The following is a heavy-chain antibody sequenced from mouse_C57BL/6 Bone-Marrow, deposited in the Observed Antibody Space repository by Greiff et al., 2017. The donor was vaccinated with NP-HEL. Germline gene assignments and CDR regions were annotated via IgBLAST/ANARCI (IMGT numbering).Heavy chain of an antibody. Sequence: SGAELVRPGASVKLSCTASGFNIKDDYMHWVKQRPEQGLEWIGWIDPENGDTEYASKFQGKATITADTSSNTAYLQLSSLTSEDTAVYYCTTDYGGYYAMDYWGQGTSVTVSS. CDR1: GFNIKDDY. J-gene: IGHJ4*01. CDR2: IDPENGDT. D-gene: IGHD2-4*01. V-gene: IGHV14-4*01. CDR3: TTDYGGYYAMDY.